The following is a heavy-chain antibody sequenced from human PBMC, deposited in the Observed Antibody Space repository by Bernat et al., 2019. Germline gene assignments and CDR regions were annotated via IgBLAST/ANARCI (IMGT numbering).Heavy chain of an antibody. CDR3: AKDKARATAIEFDY. Sequence: EVQLVESGGGVVQPGGSLRLSCAASVFTFDDYAMHWVRQAPGKGLEWVSLNSGDGGSTYYADTVKGRFTISRDNSKNSLYLQMNSLRTEYTALYYCAKDKARATAIEFDYWGQGTLVTVSS. J-gene: IGHJ4*02. D-gene: IGHD2-21*02. CDR1: VFTFDDYA. V-gene: IGHV3-43*02. CDR2: NSGDGGST.